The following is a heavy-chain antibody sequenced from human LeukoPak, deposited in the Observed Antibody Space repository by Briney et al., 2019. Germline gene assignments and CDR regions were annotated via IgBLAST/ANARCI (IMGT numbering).Heavy chain of an antibody. D-gene: IGHD2-21*01. CDR3: AKLYCGGDCYRSYFDY. V-gene: IGHV3-30*18. CDR2: ISYDGSDK. J-gene: IGHJ4*02. CDR1: GFTFSSYG. Sequence: GGSLRLSCAASGFTFSSYGLHWVRQAPGKGREWVAVISYDGSDKYYADSVKGRFTISRDNSKNTLYLQMNSLRAEDTAVYYCAKLYCGGDCYRSYFDYWGQGTLVTVSS.